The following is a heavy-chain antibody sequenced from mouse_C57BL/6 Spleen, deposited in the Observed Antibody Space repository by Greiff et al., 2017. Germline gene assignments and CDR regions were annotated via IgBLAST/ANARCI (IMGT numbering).Heavy chain of an antibody. CDR3: AREPPGKPYYFDY. CDR2: IDPSDSYT. J-gene: IGHJ2*01. Sequence: VQLQQPGAELVKPGASVKLSCKASGYTFTSYWMQWVKQRPGQGLEWIGEIDPSDSYTNYNQKFKGKATLTVDTSSSTAYMQLSSLTSEDSAVEYCAREPPGKPYYFDYGGQGTTLTVSS. CDR1: GYTFTSYW. D-gene: IGHD4-1*01. V-gene: IGHV1-50*01.